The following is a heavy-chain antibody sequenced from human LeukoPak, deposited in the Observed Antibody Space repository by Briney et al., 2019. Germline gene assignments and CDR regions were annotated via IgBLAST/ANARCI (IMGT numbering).Heavy chain of an antibody. J-gene: IGHJ4*02. CDR3: ARGYYYDSSGYYWPLDY. D-gene: IGHD3-22*01. V-gene: IGHV4-59*01. Sequence: PSETLSLTCTVSGGSISSYYWSWIRQPAGKGLEWIGYIYYSGSTNYNPSLKSRVTISVDTSKNQFSLKLSSVTAADTAVYYCARGYYYDSSGYYWPLDYWGQGTLVNVSS. CDR1: GGSISSYY. CDR2: IYYSGST.